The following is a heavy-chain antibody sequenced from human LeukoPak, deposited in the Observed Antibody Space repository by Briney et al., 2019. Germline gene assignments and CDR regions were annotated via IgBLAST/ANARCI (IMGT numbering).Heavy chain of an antibody. D-gene: IGHD3-3*01. V-gene: IGHV4-39*07. CDR1: GGSISSSSYY. J-gene: IGHJ4*02. Sequence: SETLSLTCTVSGGSISSSSYYWGWIRQPPGKGLEWIGSIYYSGSTYYNPSLKSRVTISVDTFKNQFSLKLSSVTAADTAVYYCARKTDFWSGYYPHFDYWGQGTLVTVSS. CDR3: ARKTDFWSGYYPHFDY. CDR2: IYYSGST.